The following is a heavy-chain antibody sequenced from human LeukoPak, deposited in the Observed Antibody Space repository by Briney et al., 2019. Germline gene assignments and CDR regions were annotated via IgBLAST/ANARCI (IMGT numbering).Heavy chain of an antibody. CDR1: GGSISSGDYY. CDR2: TYYSGST. CDR3: ARVEPGSYYNPFDY. V-gene: IGHV4-30-4*08. Sequence: PSETLSLTCTVSGGSISSGDYYWSWIRQPPGRGLEWIGYTYYSGSTYYNPSLKSRVTISVDTSKNQFSLKLSSVTAADTAVYYCARVEPGSYYNPFDYWGQGTLVTVSS. D-gene: IGHD3-10*01. J-gene: IGHJ4*02.